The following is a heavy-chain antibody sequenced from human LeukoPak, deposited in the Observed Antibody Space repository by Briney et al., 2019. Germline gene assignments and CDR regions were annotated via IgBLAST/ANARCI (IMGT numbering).Heavy chain of an antibody. CDR2: IYSGGTT. V-gene: IGHV3-53*01. CDR1: GFNVTTNY. D-gene: IGHD5-24*01. J-gene: IGHJ4*02. CDR3: ARGRRDGYNLGY. Sequence: GGSLRLSCAASGFNVTTNYMSWVRQVPGKGLEWVSVIYSGGTTYYADSVKGRFTISRDISKNTLSLQMNSLRAEDTAVYYCARGRRDGYNLGYWGQGTLVAVSS.